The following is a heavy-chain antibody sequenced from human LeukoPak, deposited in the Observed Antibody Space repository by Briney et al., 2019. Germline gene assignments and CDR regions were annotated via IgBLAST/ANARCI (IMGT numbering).Heavy chain of an antibody. CDR3: ARVTGRDCSGGSCYRYWYFDL. V-gene: IGHV1-69*05. D-gene: IGHD2-15*01. CDR2: IIPICCTA. J-gene: IGHJ2*01. Sequence: SVKVSCQASGGTFSSYAISWVRQAPAQGLEWMGGIIPICCTANYAQKFQGRVTITTDESTSTAYMELSSLRSEDTAVYYCARVTGRDCSGGSCYRYWYFDLWGRGTLVTVSS. CDR1: GGTFSSYA.